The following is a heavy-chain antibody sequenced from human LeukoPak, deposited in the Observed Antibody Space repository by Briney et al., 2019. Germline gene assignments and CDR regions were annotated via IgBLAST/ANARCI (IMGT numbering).Heavy chain of an antibody. V-gene: IGHV3-21*01. Sequence: GGSLRLSCAASGFTFSTSTMNWARQAPGKGLEWVSSISSSNDYIYYADSVKGRFTISRDNAKNSLYLQMNSLRAEDTAVYYCVRIPNSAGFPNWFDPWGQGTLVTVSS. D-gene: IGHD6-19*01. CDR1: GFTFSTST. CDR2: ISSSNDYI. J-gene: IGHJ5*02. CDR3: VRIPNSAGFPNWFDP.